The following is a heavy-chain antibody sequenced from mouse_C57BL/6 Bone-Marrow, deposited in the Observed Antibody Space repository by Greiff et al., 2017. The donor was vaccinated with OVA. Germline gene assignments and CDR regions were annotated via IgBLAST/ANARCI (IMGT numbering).Heavy chain of an antibody. Sequence: EVQLQQSGPELVKPGASVTISCKASGYTFTDYYMNWVKPSHGKSLEWIGDINPNNGGTSYHQQFNGKATLTVDKSSSTAYMELRSLTSEDSAVYYCARVTTVDWYFDVWGTGTTVTVSS. D-gene: IGHD1-1*01. CDR2: INPNNGGT. J-gene: IGHJ1*03. V-gene: IGHV1-26*01. CDR3: ARVTTVDWYFDV. CDR1: GYTFTDYY.